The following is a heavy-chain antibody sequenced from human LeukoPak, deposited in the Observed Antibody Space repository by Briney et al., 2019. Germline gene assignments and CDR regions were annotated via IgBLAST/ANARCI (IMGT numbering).Heavy chain of an antibody. CDR3: ARISRLYYYYGMDV. V-gene: IGHV3-23*01. Sequence: GGSLRLSGAASGFTFSSYAMSWVRQAPGKGLEWVSAISGSGGSTYYADSVKGRFTISRDNSKNTLYLQMNSLRAEDTAVYYCARISRLYYYYGMDVWGQGTTVTVSS. D-gene: IGHD2-2*01. CDR1: GFTFSSYA. CDR2: ISGSGGST. J-gene: IGHJ6*02.